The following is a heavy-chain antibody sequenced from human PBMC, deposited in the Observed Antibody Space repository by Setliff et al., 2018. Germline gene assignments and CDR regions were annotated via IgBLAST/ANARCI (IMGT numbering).Heavy chain of an antibody. CDR1: GYTFTNYW. CDR3: ARVVGADGIGIDY. V-gene: IGHV5-51*01. D-gene: IGHD2-15*01. Sequence: GESLKISCRASGYTFTNYWIGWVRQMPGKGLEWMGVIYPGDSDTRYSPSFQGQVTISADKSISTAYLQWSSLKASDTAMYYCARVVGADGIGIDYWGQGTVVTVSS. CDR2: IYPGDSDT. J-gene: IGHJ4*02.